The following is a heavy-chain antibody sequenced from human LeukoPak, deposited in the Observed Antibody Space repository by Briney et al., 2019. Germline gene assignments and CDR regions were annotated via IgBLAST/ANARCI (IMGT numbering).Heavy chain of an antibody. CDR3: ARSFPHVVVVPAAIPLDY. Sequence: ASVKVSCKAFGYTFTSYGISWVRQAPGQGLEWMGWISAYNGNTNYAQKLQGRVTMTTDTSTSTAYMELRSLRSDDTAVYYCARSFPHVVVVPAAIPLDYWGQGTLVTVSS. D-gene: IGHD2-2*02. CDR1: GYTFTSYG. CDR2: ISAYNGNT. V-gene: IGHV1-18*01. J-gene: IGHJ4*02.